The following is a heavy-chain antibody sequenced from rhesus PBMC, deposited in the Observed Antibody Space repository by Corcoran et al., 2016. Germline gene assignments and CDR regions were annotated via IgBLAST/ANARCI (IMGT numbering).Heavy chain of an antibody. V-gene: IGHV4-80*01. D-gene: IGHD6-13*01. CDR2: ISGNSESA. Sequence: QVQLQESGPGLVKPSETLSLTCAVSGVSFSIYWWTWIRPPPGKGLEWIGDISGNSESANYNPSLKRRVTISKDTSKNQFSLRLTSVTAADTAVYYCLRGPYTSPFDYWGQGVLVTVSS. CDR3: LRGPYTSPFDY. J-gene: IGHJ4*01. CDR1: GVSFSIYW.